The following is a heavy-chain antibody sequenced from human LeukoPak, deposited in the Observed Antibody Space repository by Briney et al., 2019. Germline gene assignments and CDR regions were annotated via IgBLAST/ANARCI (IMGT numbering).Heavy chain of an antibody. V-gene: IGHV4-34*01. Sequence: PSETLSLTCAVYGGSFSGYYWSWIRQPPGKGLEWIGEINHSGSTNYNPSLKSRVTISVDTSKNHFSLELNSVTAADTAVYYCARGLDHWGQGALVTVSS. J-gene: IGHJ4*02. CDR3: ARGLDH. CDR2: INHSGST. CDR1: GGSFSGYY.